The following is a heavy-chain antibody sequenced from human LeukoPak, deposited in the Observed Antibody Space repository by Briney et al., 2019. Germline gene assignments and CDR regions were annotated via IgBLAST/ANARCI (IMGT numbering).Heavy chain of an antibody. Sequence: GGSLRLSCAPSGFTFSSYWMHWVRQAPGKGLEWVAVISYDGSNKYYADSVKGRFTISRDNSKNTLYLQMNSLRAEDTAVYYCARDQVTMVRGDLFDYWGQGTLVTVSS. CDR3: ARDQVTMVRGDLFDY. D-gene: IGHD3-10*01. V-gene: IGHV3-30-3*01. CDR2: ISYDGSNK. J-gene: IGHJ4*02. CDR1: GFTFSSYW.